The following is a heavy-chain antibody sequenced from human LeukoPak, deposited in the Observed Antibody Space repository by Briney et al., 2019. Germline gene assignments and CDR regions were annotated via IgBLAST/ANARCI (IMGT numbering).Heavy chain of an antibody. CDR3: ARDATRGGDFDS. J-gene: IGHJ4*02. D-gene: IGHD2-15*01. CDR2: INEDGSPT. CDR1: GLTFRSYW. Sequence: QSGGSLRLSCAASGLTFRSYWMGWVRQTPGRGVEWMANINEDGSPTYYVDSVRGRFTISRNNADNSLYLQMNSLRAEDTAVYYCARDATRGGDFDSWGQGTLVTVSS. V-gene: IGHV3-7*01.